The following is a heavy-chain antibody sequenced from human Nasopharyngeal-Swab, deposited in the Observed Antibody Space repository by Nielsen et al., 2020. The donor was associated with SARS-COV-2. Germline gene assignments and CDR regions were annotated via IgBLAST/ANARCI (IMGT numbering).Heavy chain of an antibody. CDR2: INHSGGT. V-gene: IGHV4-34*01. CDR3: ARGRDIVVVPAAGVAFDY. J-gene: IGHJ4*02. Sequence: RQAPGEGLEWSGEINHSGGTNNKQYNKRRVTISVDTSKNQFSRKLSSVTAADTAGYYCARGRDIVVVPAAGVAFDYWGQGTLVTVSS. D-gene: IGHD2-2*01.